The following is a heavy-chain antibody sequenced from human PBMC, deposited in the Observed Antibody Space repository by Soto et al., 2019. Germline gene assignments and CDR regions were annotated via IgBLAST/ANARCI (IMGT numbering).Heavy chain of an antibody. Sequence: ASVKVSCKASGYTFTSYGISWVRQAPGQGLEWMGWISAYNGNTNYAQKLQGRVTMTTDTSTSTAYMELRSLRSDDTAAYYCARDRPIVVVPAAGVTNFDYWGQGTLVTVS. CDR2: ISAYNGNT. CDR1: GYTFTSYG. D-gene: IGHD2-2*01. J-gene: IGHJ4*02. CDR3: ARDRPIVVVPAAGVTNFDY. V-gene: IGHV1-18*01.